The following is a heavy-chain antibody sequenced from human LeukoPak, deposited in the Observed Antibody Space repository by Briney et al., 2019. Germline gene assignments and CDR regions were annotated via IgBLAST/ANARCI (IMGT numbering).Heavy chain of an antibody. CDR1: GFTFSSHW. J-gene: IGHJ5*02. CDR2: INADGSAT. CDR3: VRGALRDCSYTSCTRGNWFDP. D-gene: IGHD2-2*01. V-gene: IGHV3-74*01. Sequence: GGSLRLSCAASGFTFSSHWMHWVRQAPEEGLVGGSHINADGSATYYAASVKGRFTISRDNARNTLYLQMHSLTAEDTGVYYCVRGALRDCSYTSCTRGNWFDPWGQGTLVTVSS.